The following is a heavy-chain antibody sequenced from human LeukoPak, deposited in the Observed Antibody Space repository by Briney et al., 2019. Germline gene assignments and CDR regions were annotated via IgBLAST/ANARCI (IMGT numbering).Heavy chain of an antibody. CDR1: GGSFSGYY. CDR2: INHSGST. J-gene: IGHJ3*02. D-gene: IGHD5-24*01. Sequence: SETLSLTCAVYGGSFSGYYWSWIRQPPGKGLEWIGEINHSGSTNYNPSLKTRVTISADTSKNQFSLQMTSMAAADTAIYFCARRPTALEAFDIWGHGTMVTVSS. CDR3: ARRPTALEAFDI. V-gene: IGHV4-34*01.